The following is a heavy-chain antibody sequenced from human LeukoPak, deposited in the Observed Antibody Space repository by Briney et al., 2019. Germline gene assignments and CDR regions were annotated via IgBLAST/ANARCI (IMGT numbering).Heavy chain of an antibody. CDR1: GGSISSGGYS. Sequence: SETLSLTCAVFGGSISSGGYSWSWIRQPPGKGLEWIGYIYHSGSTYYNPSLKSRVTISVDRSKNQFSLKLSSVAAADTAVYYCARGITVTTSGWFDPWGQGTLVTVSS. V-gene: IGHV4-30-2*01. CDR2: IYHSGST. CDR3: ARGITVTTSGWFDP. D-gene: IGHD4-17*01. J-gene: IGHJ5*02.